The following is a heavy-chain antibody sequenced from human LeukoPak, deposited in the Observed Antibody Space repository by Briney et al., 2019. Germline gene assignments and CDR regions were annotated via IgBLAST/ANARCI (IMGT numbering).Heavy chain of an antibody. J-gene: IGHJ4*02. CDR3: ARGIDY. V-gene: IGHV3-53*01. CDR1: GFTVSSYY. Sequence: GGSLRLSCAASGFTVSSYYMNWVRQTPGKELEWVSVIYTGGGRYYADSVRGRFTISRDTSKNMVFLQMNSLRVEDTAVYYCARGIDYWGRGTLVTVSS. CDR2: IYTGGGR.